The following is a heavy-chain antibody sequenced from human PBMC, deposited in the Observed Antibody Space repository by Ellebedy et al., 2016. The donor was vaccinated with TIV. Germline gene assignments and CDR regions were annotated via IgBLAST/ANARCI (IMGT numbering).Heavy chain of an antibody. V-gene: IGHV3-21*01. CDR2: ISSSSSYI. D-gene: IGHD2-2*01. Sequence: GESLKISXAASGFTFSSYSMNWVRQAPGKGLEWVSSISSSSSYIYYADSVKGRFTISRDNAKNSLYLQMNSLRAEDTAVYYCARDRVVSLDSYGMDVWGQGTTVTVSS. J-gene: IGHJ6*02. CDR3: ARDRVVSLDSYGMDV. CDR1: GFTFSSYS.